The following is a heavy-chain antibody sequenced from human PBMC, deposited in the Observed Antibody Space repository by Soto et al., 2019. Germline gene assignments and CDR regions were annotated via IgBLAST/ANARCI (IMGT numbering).Heavy chain of an antibody. CDR3: ARAPYSSSWYGPEGAFDI. V-gene: IGHV4-4*07. Sequence: SETLSLTCTVSGGSISSYYWSWIRQPAGKGLEWIGRIYTSGSTNYNPSLKSRVTMSVDTSKNQFSLKLSSVTAADTAVYYCARAPYSSSWYGPEGAFDIWGQGTMVTVSS. J-gene: IGHJ3*02. CDR2: IYTSGST. D-gene: IGHD6-13*01. CDR1: GGSISSYY.